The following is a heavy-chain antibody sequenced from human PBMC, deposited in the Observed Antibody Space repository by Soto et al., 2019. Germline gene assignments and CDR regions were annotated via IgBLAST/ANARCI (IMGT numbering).Heavy chain of an antibody. J-gene: IGHJ4*02. CDR3: ARESAAMATGYFDY. CDR1: GFTVSSHY. Sequence: EVQLVESGGGLIQPGGSLRLSCAASGFTVSSHYMSWVRQAPGKGLEWVSVIYSGGSTYYADSVKGRFTISRDNSKNTLYLQMNSLRAEDTAVYYCARESAAMATGYFDYWGQGTLVTVSS. D-gene: IGHD5-18*01. V-gene: IGHV3-53*01. CDR2: IYSGGST.